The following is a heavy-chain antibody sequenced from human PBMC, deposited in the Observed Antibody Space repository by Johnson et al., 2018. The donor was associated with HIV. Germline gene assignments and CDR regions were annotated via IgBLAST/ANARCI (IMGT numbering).Heavy chain of an antibody. Sequence: EVQLVESGGGLVQPGGSLRLSCAASGFTFSSYWMHWVRQAPGKGLVWVSRINSDGSSTSYADSVKGRFTISRDNAKNTLYLQMNSLKIEDTAVYYCATLGVVIATRDAFDIWGQGTMVTVSS. CDR1: GFTFSSYW. V-gene: IGHV3-74*02. CDR2: INSDGSST. D-gene: IGHD2-21*01. CDR3: ATLGVVIATRDAFDI. J-gene: IGHJ3*02.